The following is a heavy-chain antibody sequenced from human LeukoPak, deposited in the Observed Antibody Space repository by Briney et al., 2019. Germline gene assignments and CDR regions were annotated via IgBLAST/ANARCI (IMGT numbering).Heavy chain of an antibody. CDR1: GGSISSYY. CDR3: ARAGGKRALGAFDI. D-gene: IGHD3-16*01. V-gene: IGHV4-59*12. Sequence: SETLSLTCTVSGGSISSYYWSWIRQPPGKGLEWIGYIYYSGSTNYNPSLKSRVTISVDRSKNQSSLKLSSVTAADTAVYYCARAGGKRALGAFDIWGQGTMVTVSS. J-gene: IGHJ3*02. CDR2: IYYSGST.